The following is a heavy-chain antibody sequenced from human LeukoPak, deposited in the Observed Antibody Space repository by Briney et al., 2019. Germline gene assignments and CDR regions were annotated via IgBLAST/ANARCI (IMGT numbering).Heavy chain of an antibody. V-gene: IGHV4-59*01. Sequence: PSETLSLTCAVYGGSFSGYYWSWIRQPPGKGLEWIGYIYYSGSTNYNPSLKSRVTISVDTSKNQFSLKLSSVTAADTAVYYCARAIGYCSSTSCYYQGDAPGYFDLWGRGTLVTVSS. CDR3: ARAIGYCSSTSCYYQGDAPGYFDL. CDR1: GGSFSGYY. CDR2: IYYSGST. J-gene: IGHJ2*01. D-gene: IGHD2-2*01.